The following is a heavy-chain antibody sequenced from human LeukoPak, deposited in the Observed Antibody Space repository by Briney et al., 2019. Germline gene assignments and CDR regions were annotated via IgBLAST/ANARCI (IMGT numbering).Heavy chain of an antibody. CDR3: ARVSGGYSYGYDAFDI. CDR2: IYPGDSDT. V-gene: IGHV5-51*03. CDR1: EYSFTSYW. D-gene: IGHD5-18*01. J-gene: IGHJ3*02. Sequence: GESLKISCKGSEYSFTSYWIGWVLQMPGKGLEWMGIIYPGDSDTRYSPSFQGQVTISADKSISTAYLQWSSLKASDTAMYYCARVSGGYSYGYDAFDIWGQGTMVTVSS.